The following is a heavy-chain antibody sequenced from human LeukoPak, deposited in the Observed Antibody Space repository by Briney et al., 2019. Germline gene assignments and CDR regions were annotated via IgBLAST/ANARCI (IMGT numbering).Heavy chain of an antibody. CDR3: ARLASTRNYYYYYMDV. D-gene: IGHD3-22*01. CDR2: IIPIFGTA. J-gene: IGHJ6*03. CDR1: GGTFSSYA. Sequence: PRASVKVSCKASGGTFSSYAISWVRQAPGQGLEWMGGIIPIFGTANYAQKFQGRVTITTDASTSTAYMELSSLRSEDTAVYYCARLASTRNYYYYYMDVWGKGTPVTVSS. V-gene: IGHV1-69*05.